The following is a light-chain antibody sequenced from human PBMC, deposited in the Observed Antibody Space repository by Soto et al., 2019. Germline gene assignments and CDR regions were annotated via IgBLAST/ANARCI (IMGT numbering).Light chain of an antibody. J-gene: IGKJ1*01. CDR2: AAS. CDR1: QNVSTF. Sequence: EVVLTQSPATLSLSPGERATRSCRASQNVSTFLDWYQQKPGQAPRLLIYAASNRATGIPDRFSGSGSGTDFTLTISSLEPEDFAVYYCQQHSHWPPWTFGQGTRVEI. V-gene: IGKV3-11*01. CDR3: QQHSHWPPWT.